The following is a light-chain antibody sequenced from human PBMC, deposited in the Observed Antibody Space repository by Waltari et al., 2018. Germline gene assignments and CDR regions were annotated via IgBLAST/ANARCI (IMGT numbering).Light chain of an antibody. CDR1: QDISNF. Sequence: DIQMTQSPSSLSASVGDRVTITCQASQDISNFLNWYQQKPGKAPKLLIYDASNLETGVPSRFSGSASGTDFTFTISNLQPEDIATYYCQQYDNLPYTFGQGTKLEIK. CDR2: DAS. CDR3: QQYDNLPYT. V-gene: IGKV1-33*01. J-gene: IGKJ2*01.